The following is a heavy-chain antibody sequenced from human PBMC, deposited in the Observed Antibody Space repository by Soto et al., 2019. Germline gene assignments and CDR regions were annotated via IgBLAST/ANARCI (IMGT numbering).Heavy chain of an antibody. CDR3: ARLGMTTVTTHNFDP. CDR2: IYYSGST. J-gene: IGHJ5*02. V-gene: IGHV4-39*01. CDR1: GGSISSSSYY. D-gene: IGHD4-4*01. Sequence: SETLSLTCTVFGGSISSSSYYWGWIRQPPGKGLEWIGSIYYSGSTYYNPSLKSRVTISVDTSKNQFSLKLSSVTAADTAVYYCARLGMTTVTTHNFDPWGQGTLVTVSS.